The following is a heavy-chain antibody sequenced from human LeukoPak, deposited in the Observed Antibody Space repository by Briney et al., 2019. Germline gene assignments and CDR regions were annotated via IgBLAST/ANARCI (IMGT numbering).Heavy chain of an antibody. J-gene: IGHJ4*02. CDR3: ARHANYDSGSYPFDY. V-gene: IGHV4-59*08. Sequence: SETLSLTCTVSGGSISNYYWSWIRQSPGKGLEWIAYIYYSGSTNYNAPLKSRVTISADTSKNQFSLKLSSVTAADTAVYYCARHANYDSGSYPFDYWGQGTLVTVSS. CDR2: IYYSGST. CDR1: GGSISNYY. D-gene: IGHD3-10*01.